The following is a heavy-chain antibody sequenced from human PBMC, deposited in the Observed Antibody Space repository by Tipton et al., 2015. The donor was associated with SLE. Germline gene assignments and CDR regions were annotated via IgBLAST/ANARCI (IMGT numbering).Heavy chain of an antibody. Sequence: TLSLTCTVSGGSIRSYYWSWIRQPPGKGLEWIGYIYYSGSTNYNPSLKSRVTISVDTSKNQFSLKLSSVTAADTAVYYCARGYSGSYYYYYYMDVWGKGTTVTVSS. V-gene: IGHV4-59*01. CDR2: IYYSGST. J-gene: IGHJ6*03. CDR1: GGSIRSYY. CDR3: ARGYSGSYYYYYYMDV. D-gene: IGHD1-26*01.